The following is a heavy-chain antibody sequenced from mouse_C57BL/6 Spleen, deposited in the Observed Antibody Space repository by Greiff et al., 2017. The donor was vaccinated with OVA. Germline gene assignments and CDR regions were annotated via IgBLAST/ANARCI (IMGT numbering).Heavy chain of an antibody. CDR3: ARHGGSHWYFDV. CDR2: IWSDGST. CDR1: GFSFTSYG. J-gene: IGHJ1*03. D-gene: IGHD1-1*01. V-gene: IGHV2-6-1*01. Sequence: VMLVESGPGLVAPSQSLSITCTVSGFSFTSYGVHWVRQPPGKGLEWLVVIWSDGSTTYNSALKSRLSISKDNSKSQVFLKMNSLQTDDTAMYYCARHGGSHWYFDVWGTGTTVTVSS.